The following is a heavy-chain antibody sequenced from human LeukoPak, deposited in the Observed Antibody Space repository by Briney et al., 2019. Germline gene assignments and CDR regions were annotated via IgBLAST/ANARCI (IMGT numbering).Heavy chain of an antibody. CDR3: VVGGSPGY. V-gene: IGHV3-74*01. Sequence: GGSLRLSCAASGFTFTTYWMHWVRQAPRKGLVWVSRISTDGYTTDYADFVQGRFTASRDNTKNTWSLEMNSLRAEDTAVYYCVVGGSPGYWGQGTLVTVSS. CDR2: ISTDGYTT. CDR1: GFTFTTYW. J-gene: IGHJ4*02. D-gene: IGHD2-15*01.